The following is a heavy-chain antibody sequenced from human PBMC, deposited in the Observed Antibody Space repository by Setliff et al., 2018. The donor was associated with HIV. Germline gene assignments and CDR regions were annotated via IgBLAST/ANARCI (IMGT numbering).Heavy chain of an antibody. CDR3: ARLSSGYKNWYFDL. CDR2: IYYTGST. D-gene: IGHD3-22*01. V-gene: IGHV4-39*01. J-gene: IGHJ2*01. CDR1: GASISSSSHH. Sequence: SETLSLTCTVSGASISSSSHHWAWIRQPPGKGLEYIGNIYYTGSTHHNPSLESRVAISVDTSKNQFSLKLSSVTAADTAVYYCARLSSGYKNWYFDLWGRGTLVTVSS.